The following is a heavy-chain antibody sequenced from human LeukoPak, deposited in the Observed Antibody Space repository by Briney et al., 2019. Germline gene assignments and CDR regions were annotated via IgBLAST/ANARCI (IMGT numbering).Heavy chain of an antibody. CDR2: ISGSGDNT. V-gene: IGHV3-23*01. CDR3: ARDLYNWNFYGMDV. CDR1: GFTFSSYA. D-gene: IGHD1-20*01. J-gene: IGHJ6*02. Sequence: GGSLRLSCAASGFTFSSYAMSWVRQAPGKGLEWVSGISGSGDNTYYADSVKGRFTISRDNAKNSLYLQMNSLRDEDTAVYYCARDLYNWNFYGMDVWGQGTTVTVSS.